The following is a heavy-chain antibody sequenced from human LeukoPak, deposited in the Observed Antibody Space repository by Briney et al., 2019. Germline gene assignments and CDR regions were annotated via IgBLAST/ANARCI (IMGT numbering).Heavy chain of an antibody. D-gene: IGHD3-3*01. V-gene: IGHV3-23*01. CDR2: ISGSGGST. J-gene: IGHJ6*04. CDR1: GFTFSSYA. CDR3: AKVPRFLEWLMDV. Sequence: GGSLRLSCAASGFTFSSYAMSWVRQAPGKGLEWVSAISGSGGSTYYADSVKGRFTISGDNSKNTLYLQMNSLRAEDTAVYYCAKVPRFLEWLMDVWGKGTTVTVSS.